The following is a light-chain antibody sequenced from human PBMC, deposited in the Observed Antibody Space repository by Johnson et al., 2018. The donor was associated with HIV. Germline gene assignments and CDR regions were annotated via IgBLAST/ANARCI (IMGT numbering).Light chain of an antibody. CDR3: GTWDSSLTSYV. CDR2: DNN. Sequence: QAVLTQPPSVSAAPGQKVTISCSGSSSNIGNNYVSWYQQLPGTAPKLLIYDNNKRPSGIPGRFSGSKSGPSATLAITGLQNGDEADYYCGTWDSSLTSYVFGAGTKVTVL. J-gene: IGLJ1*01. CDR1: SSNIGNNY. V-gene: IGLV1-51*01.